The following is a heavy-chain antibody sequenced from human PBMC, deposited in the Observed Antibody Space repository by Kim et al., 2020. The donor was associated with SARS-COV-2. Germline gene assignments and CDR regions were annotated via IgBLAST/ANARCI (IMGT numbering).Heavy chain of an antibody. CDR2: ISSNGFDT. D-gene: IGHD2-2*01. CDR1: GFIFHTYA. V-gene: IGHV3-64*02. CDR3: AREGRHCSGTACYVFDY. J-gene: IGHJ4*02. Sequence: GGSLRLSCAASGFIFHTYAMHWARQTPGKGLEYVSAISSNGFDTYYADSVRGRFTIYRDNSKNTLFLQMGSLRPEDMGVYYCAREGRHCSGTACYVFDYWGQGTLVTVSS.